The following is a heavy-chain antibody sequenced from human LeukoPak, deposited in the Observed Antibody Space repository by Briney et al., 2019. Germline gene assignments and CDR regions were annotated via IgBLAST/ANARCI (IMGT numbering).Heavy chain of an antibody. J-gene: IGHJ4*02. D-gene: IGHD2-2*01. CDR2: IYYSGTT. Sequence: SSETLSLTCTVSGGSISSYYWTWIRQPPGKGLEWIGYIYYSGTTYYNPSLKSRVTISLDTSKNKFSLNLTSVNVADTAMYYCARDQTGIVVVPAALWGQGTLVTVSS. CDR3: ARDQTGIVVVPAAL. CDR1: GGSISSYY. V-gene: IGHV4-59*01.